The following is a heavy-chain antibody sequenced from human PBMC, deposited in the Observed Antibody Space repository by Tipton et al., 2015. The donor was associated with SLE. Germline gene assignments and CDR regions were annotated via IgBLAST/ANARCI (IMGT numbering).Heavy chain of an antibody. D-gene: IGHD6-13*01. CDR1: GYSISRDYY. CDR3: ARASDSSNWGARNNWVDP. V-gene: IGHV4-38-2*02. J-gene: IGHJ5*02. Sequence: TLSLTCSVSGYSISRDYYWGWIRQPPGKGLEWIASLYHSGSTYYNPSLKSRVTISVDTSKNQFSVKLSSVTAADTAVYYCARASDSSNWGARNNWVDPGGQGTLVTVSS. CDR2: LYHSGST.